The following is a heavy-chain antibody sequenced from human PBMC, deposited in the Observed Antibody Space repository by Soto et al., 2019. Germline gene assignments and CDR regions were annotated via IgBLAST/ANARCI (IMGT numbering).Heavy chain of an antibody. V-gene: IGHV1-69*01. CDR3: ASPKRDIGATLQHYYDYGMDV. Sequence: QVQLVESGAEVKKPGSSVKVSCKASGVTFSSYAISWVRQAPGHGLELMGGIIPIFGRANYAQKIQGRVTITADESTSIAYMELRSLRSDETAVHYCASPKRDIGATLQHYYDYGMDVWGQGTTVTVSS. CDR1: GVTFSSYA. CDR2: IIPIFGRA. J-gene: IGHJ6*02. D-gene: IGHD5-12*01.